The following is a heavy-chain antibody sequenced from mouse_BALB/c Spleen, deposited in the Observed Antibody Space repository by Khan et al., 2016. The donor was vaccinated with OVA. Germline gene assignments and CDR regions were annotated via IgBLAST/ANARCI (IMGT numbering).Heavy chain of an antibody. J-gene: IGHJ3*01. CDR2: INPSSGYT. V-gene: IGHV1-4*01. CDR1: GYTFTSYT. D-gene: IGHD2-14*01. Sequence: QVQLKQSGAELARPGASVKMSCKASGYTFTSYTIHWIKQRPGQGLEWIGYINPSSGYTNYNQKFKDKATLTADKSSTTAYMQLSSLTSDDSAVYDGARDGAYYRNDGWFAYWGQGTLVNVSA. CDR3: ARDGAYYRNDGWFAY.